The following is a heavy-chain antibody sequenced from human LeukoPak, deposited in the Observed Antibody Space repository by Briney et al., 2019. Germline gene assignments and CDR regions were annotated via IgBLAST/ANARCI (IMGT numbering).Heavy chain of an antibody. J-gene: IGHJ6*02. CDR3: ARGDVCSSTNCLYYYYYGMDV. Sequence: SETLSLTCAVYGGSFSGYYWSWIRQPPGKGLEWIGEINHSGSTNYNPSLKSRVTISVDTSKNQFSLKLSSVTAADTAVYYCARGDVCSSTNCLYYYYYGMDVWGQGTTVTVSS. V-gene: IGHV4-34*01. D-gene: IGHD2-2*01. CDR1: GGSFSGYY. CDR2: INHSGST.